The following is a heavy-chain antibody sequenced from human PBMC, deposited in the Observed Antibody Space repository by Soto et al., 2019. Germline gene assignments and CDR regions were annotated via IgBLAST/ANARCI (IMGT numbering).Heavy chain of an antibody. Sequence: GASVKLSCKACGYIFSSYYIHWVRQAPGQGLEWMGWINPFDGSRMFAQSFQGRVTMTRDTSTSTVYMEVSSLRSEDTAVYYCSRVDPGETSPFDHWG. CDR3: SRVDPGETSPFDH. J-gene: IGHJ4*01. CDR2: INPFDGSR. V-gene: IGHV1-46*03. D-gene: IGHD3-10*01. CDR1: GYIFSSYY.